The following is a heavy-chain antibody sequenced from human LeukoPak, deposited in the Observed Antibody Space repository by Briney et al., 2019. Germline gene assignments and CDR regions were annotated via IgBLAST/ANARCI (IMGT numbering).Heavy chain of an antibody. J-gene: IGHJ4*02. CDR3: AKEWELSADY. CDR2: IKRDGSEK. CDR1: GFTFSDYW. V-gene: IGHV3-7*03. Sequence: GGSLRLSCAASGFTFSDYWMTWVRQAPGKGLEWVANIKRDGSEKYYADSVKGRFTISRDNSKNTLYLQMNSLRAEDTAVYYCAKEWELSADYWGQGTLVTVSS. D-gene: IGHD1-26*01.